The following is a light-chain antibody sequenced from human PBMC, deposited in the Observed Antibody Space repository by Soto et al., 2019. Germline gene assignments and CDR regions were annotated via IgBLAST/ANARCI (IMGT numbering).Light chain of an antibody. CDR2: GVS. CDR3: QQYGTSPLT. V-gene: IGKV3-20*01. Sequence: EIVLTQSPGTLSLSPGERATLSCRASQSVGSTYLAWYQQKPGQAPKLLIYGVSSRATGIPDRFSGSGSGTDLTLTISRLEPEDFAVYYCQQYGTSPLTFRPGTKVDI. CDR1: QSVGSTY. J-gene: IGKJ3*01.